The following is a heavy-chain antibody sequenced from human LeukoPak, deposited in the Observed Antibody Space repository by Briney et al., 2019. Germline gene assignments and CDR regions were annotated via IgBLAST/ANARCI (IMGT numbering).Heavy chain of an antibody. CDR2: INPNSGST. CDR1: GYTFTGYY. V-gene: IGHV1-2*02. D-gene: IGHD2/OR15-2a*01. CDR3: ARAPQYSRRYYYYMDV. J-gene: IGHJ6*03. Sequence: GASVKVSFKASGYTFTGYYMHWVRQAPGQGLEWMGWINPNSGSTNYAQKFQGTVTIARNTSISTAYMELSSLRSEDTAVYYCARAPQYSRRYYYYMDVWGKGTTVTISS.